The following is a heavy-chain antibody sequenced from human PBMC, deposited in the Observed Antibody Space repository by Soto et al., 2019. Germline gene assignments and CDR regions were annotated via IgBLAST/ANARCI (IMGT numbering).Heavy chain of an antibody. J-gene: IGHJ5*02. V-gene: IGHV3-74*01. Sequence: GGSLRLSCAASGFSFSKYWMSWVRQGPNKGLIYISYMNSDESDADYAVSVKGRFTVSRDNANILFYLQMSSLRAEDTAVYYCARHPERIAQIGWFDPWGQGT. CDR2: MNSDESDA. CDR1: GFSFSKYW. D-gene: IGHD6-13*01. CDR3: ARHPERIAQIGWFDP.